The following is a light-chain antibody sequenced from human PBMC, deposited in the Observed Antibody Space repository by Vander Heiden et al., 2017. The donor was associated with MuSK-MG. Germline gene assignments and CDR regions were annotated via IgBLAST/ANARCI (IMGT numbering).Light chain of an antibody. V-gene: IGKV1-39*01. CDR2: AAS. J-gene: IGKJ4*01. Sequence: DVQMTKSTSSLSASVGDRVTITCRASQFISTYLNWYQQKRGRAPNLLIYAASSLQSGVPSSFSGIGSGRDFTLTITRLQPEDFATYYCQHRNFTPFPFGRGTKVDIK. CDR1: QFISTY. CDR3: QHRNFTPFP.